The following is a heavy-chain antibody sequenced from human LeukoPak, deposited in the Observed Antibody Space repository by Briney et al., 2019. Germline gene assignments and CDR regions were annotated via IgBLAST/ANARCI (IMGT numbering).Heavy chain of an antibody. CDR2: INHSGST. CDR1: GFSLSDYG. V-gene: IGHV4-34*01. CDR3: ARGSDSDVVVPAAIRNYYYGMDV. J-gene: IGHJ6*02. D-gene: IGHD2-2*02. Sequence: PGGSLRLSCSASGFSLSDYGMSWVRQPPGKGLEWIGEINHSGSTNYNPSLKSRVTISVDTSKNQFSLKLSSVTAADTAVYYCARGSDSDVVVPAAIRNYYYGMDVWGQGTTVTVSS.